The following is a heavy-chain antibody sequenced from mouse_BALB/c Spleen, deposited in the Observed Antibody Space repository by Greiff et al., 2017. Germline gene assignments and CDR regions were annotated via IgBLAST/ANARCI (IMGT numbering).Heavy chain of an antibody. Sequence: EVKLVESGGGLVKPGGSLKLSCAASGFTFSSYAMSWVRQSPEKRLEWVAEISSGGSYTYYPDTVTGRFTISRDNAKNTLYLEMSSLRSEDTAMYYCARDGEGSWFAYWGQGTLVTVSA. CDR3: ARDGEGSWFAY. D-gene: IGHD3-3*01. CDR1: GFTFSSYA. V-gene: IGHV5-9-4*01. J-gene: IGHJ3*01. CDR2: ISSGGSYT.